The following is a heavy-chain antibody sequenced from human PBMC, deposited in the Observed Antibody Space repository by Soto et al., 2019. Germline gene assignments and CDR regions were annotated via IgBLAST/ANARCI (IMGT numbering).Heavy chain of an antibody. J-gene: IGHJ4*02. Sequence: QVQLQESGPGLVKPSQTLSLTCTVSGGSIRSGDYYWAWIRQPPGKGLEWIGYIYNSGSTYYNPSLKCRLSISVDPSKRQFSMELSSVTAADTAVYYCARVGADGYNLDYWGQGVPVTVSS. CDR2: IYNSGST. D-gene: IGHD5-12*01. CDR1: GGSIRSGDYY. CDR3: ARVGADGYNLDY. V-gene: IGHV4-30-4*01.